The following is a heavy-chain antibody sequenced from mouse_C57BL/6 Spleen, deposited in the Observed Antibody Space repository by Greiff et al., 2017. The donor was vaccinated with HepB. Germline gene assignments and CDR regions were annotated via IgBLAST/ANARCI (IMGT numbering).Heavy chain of an antibody. CDR2: ISSGSSTI. D-gene: IGHD2-1*01. CDR1: GFTFSDYG. CDR3: ARGNLYGNYFDY. J-gene: IGHJ2*01. V-gene: IGHV5-17*01. Sequence: VQLKESGGGLVKPGGSLKLSCAASGFTFSDYGMHWVRQAPEKGLEWVAYISSGSSTIYYADTVKGRFTISRDNAKNTLFLQMTSLRSEDTAMYYCARGNLYGNYFDYWGQGTTLTVSS.